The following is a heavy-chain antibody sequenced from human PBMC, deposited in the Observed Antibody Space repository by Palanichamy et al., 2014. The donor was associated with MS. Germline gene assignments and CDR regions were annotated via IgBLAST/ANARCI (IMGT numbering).Heavy chain of an antibody. V-gene: IGHV3-15*01. CDR3: TTDSGSLRYFDSGNAFDI. J-gene: IGHJ3*02. Sequence: QAPGKGLEWVGRIKSKTDGGTTDYAAPVKGRFTISRDDSKNTLYLQMNSLKTEDTAVYYCTTDSGSLRYFDSGNAFDIWGQGTMVTVSS. CDR2: IKSKTDGGTT. D-gene: IGHD3-9*01.